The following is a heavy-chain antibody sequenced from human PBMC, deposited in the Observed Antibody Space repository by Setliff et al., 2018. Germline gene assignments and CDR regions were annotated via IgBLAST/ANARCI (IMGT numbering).Heavy chain of an antibody. Sequence: GASVKVSCKASGYTFTGYYMHWVRQAPGQGLEWMGWINPNSGGTNYAQKFQGRVTMTRDTSISTAYMELSRLRSDDTAVYYCARGSGGNPVEDGFDLWGQGTMVTVSS. V-gene: IGHV1-2*02. D-gene: IGHD2-15*01. CDR1: GYTFTGYY. J-gene: IGHJ3*01. CDR2: INPNSGGT. CDR3: ARGSGGNPVEDGFDL.